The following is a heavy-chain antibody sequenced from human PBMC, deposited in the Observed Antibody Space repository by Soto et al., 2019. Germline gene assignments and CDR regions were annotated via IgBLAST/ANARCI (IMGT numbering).Heavy chain of an antibody. J-gene: IGHJ6*02. CDR3: TTDGVVVPAAMSPYYYYYGMDV. D-gene: IGHD2-2*01. Sequence: GGSLRLSCAASGFTFSNAWMSWVRQAPGKGLEWVGRIKSKTDGGTTDYAAPVKGRFTISRDDSKNTLYLQMNSLKTEDTAVYCCTTDGVVVPAAMSPYYYYYGMDVWGQGTTVTVSS. CDR1: GFTFSNAW. CDR2: IKSKTDGGTT. V-gene: IGHV3-15*01.